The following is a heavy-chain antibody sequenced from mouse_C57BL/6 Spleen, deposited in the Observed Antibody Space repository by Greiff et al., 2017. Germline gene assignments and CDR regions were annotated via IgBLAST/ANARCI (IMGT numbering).Heavy chain of an antibody. CDR2: IDPSDSET. CDR1: GYTFTSYW. D-gene: IGHD1-1*01. V-gene: IGHV1-52*01. CDR3: ARWDYYGSSTGY. Sequence: QVQLQPPGAELVRPGSSVKLSCKASGYTFTSYWMHWVKQRPIQGLEWIGNIDPSDSETHYNQKFKDKATLTVDKSSSTAYMQLSSLTSEDSAVYYCARWDYYGSSTGYWGQGTTLTVSS. J-gene: IGHJ2*01.